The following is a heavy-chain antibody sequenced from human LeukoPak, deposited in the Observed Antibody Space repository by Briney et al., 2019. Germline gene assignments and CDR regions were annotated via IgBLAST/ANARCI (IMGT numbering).Heavy chain of an antibody. CDR1: GYSFTSYW. CDR2: IYPGDSDT. J-gene: IGHJ3*02. V-gene: IGHV5-51*01. D-gene: IGHD1-7*01. Sequence: GESLQISCKGSGYSFTSYWIGWVRQMPGKGLEWMGIIYPGDSDTRYSPSFQGRVTISADKSISTAYLQWSSLKASDTAMYYCARHLELRPDAFDIWGQGTMVTVSS. CDR3: ARHLELRPDAFDI.